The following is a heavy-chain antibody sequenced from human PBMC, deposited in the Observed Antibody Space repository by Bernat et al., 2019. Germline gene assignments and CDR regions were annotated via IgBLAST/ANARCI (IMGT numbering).Heavy chain of an antibody. D-gene: IGHD3-3*02. CDR3: AREMSTFRDS. CDR1: GFTVSTSY. CDR2: IYSSGST. Sequence: EVQLVESGGGLVQPGGSLRLSCAASGFTVSTSYMSWVRQAPGKGLEWVSVIYSSGSTYSADSVKGRFTISRDNSKNTVYLQLNSLRVEDTAVYFCAREMSTFRDSWGLGTLVTVSA. V-gene: IGHV3-66*01. J-gene: IGHJ5*01.